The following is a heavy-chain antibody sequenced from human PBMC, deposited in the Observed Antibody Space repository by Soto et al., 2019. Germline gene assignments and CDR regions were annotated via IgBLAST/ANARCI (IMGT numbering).Heavy chain of an antibody. V-gene: IGHV4-59*02. J-gene: IGHJ5*02. Sequence: PSETLSLTCAASGGSVRNYHWSWIRQSPGKGLEWLGYVYDSGSITTSYNPSVKSRVTMAVDPSKNEVSLKLTSVTAADTAVYYCARRWQQLSWFDVWGQGTLVTVSS. CDR3: ARRWQQLSWFDV. CDR2: VYDSGSITT. CDR1: GGSVRNYH.